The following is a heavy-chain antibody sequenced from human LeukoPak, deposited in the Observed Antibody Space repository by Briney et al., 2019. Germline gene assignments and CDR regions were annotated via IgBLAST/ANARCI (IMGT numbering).Heavy chain of an antibody. D-gene: IGHD4-17*01. CDR3: ARERSTVWGFDY. J-gene: IGHJ4*02. V-gene: IGHV4-39*07. CDR1: GGSISRSRDY. CDR2: IYYSGST. Sequence: SETLSLTCTVSGGSISRSRDYWGWIRQPPGKGLEWIGSIYYSGSTNYNPSLKSRVTISVDTSKNQFSLKLSSVTAADTAVYYCARERSTVWGFDYWGQGTLVTVSS.